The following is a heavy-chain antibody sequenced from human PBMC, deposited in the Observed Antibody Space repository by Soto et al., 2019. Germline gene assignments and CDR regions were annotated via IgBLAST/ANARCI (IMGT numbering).Heavy chain of an antibody. Sequence: SXKISFKASGYTXTSDPMDLVRQAPGQGLEWMGWINAGNCDTKYSQKFQGRVTITRDTSANTDYMELSSLRSEDTAVFYCARDWTHYDSSGPGDYWGQGTLVTVS. V-gene: IGHV1-3*01. CDR3: ARDWTHYDSSGPGDY. CDR1: GYTXTSDP. J-gene: IGHJ4*02. D-gene: IGHD3-22*01. CDR2: INAGNCDT.